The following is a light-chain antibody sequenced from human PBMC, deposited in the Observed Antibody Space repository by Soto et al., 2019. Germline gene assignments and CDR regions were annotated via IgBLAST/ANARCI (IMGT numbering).Light chain of an antibody. J-gene: IGKJ1*01. V-gene: IGKV1-5*03. CDR2: KAS. CDR1: QNIYTW. CDR3: QQYERYST. Sequence: DYQVTQSPSTLSASVGDRATITFRASQNIYTWLAWYQQKPGIAPKLLIHKASTLESGVPSRFSGSGYGTEFTLTISGLQPEDSATYYCQQYERYSTFGQGTKVDIK.